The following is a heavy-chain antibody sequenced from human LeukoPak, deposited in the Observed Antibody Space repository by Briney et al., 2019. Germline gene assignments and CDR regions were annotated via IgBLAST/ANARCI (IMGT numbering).Heavy chain of an antibody. CDR1: GVTVSSNY. V-gene: IGHV3-53*01. CDR2: IYNGDTT. Sequence: PGGSLRLSCVASGVTVSSNYMSWVRQAPGKGLEFVSVIYNGDTTYYADSVKGRFTISRDNSKNTLFLQMDSLRAEDTAVYYCARYSWGRAVAGLLYWGQGTLVTVSS. J-gene: IGHJ4*02. CDR3: ARYSWGRAVAGLLY. D-gene: IGHD6-19*01.